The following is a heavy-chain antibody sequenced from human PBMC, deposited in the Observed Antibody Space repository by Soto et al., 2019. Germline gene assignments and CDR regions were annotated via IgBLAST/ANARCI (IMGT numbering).Heavy chain of an antibody. V-gene: IGHV5-10-1*01. CDR3: PRQSRIAAAGPIGWFDP. Sequence: GEALKISWKGSGYSFTSYWISWVRQMPGKGLEWMGRIDPSDSYTNYSPSFQGHVTISADKSISTAYLQWSSLKASDTAMYYCPRQSRIAAAGPIGWFDPSGQGTLVTVSS. D-gene: IGHD6-13*01. CDR1: GYSFTSYW. CDR2: IDPSDSYT. J-gene: IGHJ5*02.